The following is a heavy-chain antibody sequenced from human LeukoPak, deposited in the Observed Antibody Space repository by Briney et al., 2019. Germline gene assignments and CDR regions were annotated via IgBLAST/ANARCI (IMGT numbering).Heavy chain of an antibody. J-gene: IGHJ4*02. Sequence: GASVKVSCTASVYTFTSYGISWVRQAPGQGLGWMGWISAYNGNTNYAQKLQGRVTMTTDTSTSTAYMELRSLRSDDTAVYYCARDGDYYDSSGYQNYWGQGTLVTVSS. D-gene: IGHD3-22*01. V-gene: IGHV1-18*01. CDR1: VYTFTSYG. CDR3: ARDGDYYDSSGYQNY. CDR2: ISAYNGNT.